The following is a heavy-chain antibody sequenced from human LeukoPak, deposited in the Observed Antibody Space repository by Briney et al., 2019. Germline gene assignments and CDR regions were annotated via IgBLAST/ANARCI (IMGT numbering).Heavy chain of an antibody. CDR2: ISAYNGNT. V-gene: IGHV1-18*01. CDR3: ARRENYGDYVRFDP. CDR1: GYTFTSYG. J-gene: IGHJ5*02. D-gene: IGHD4-17*01. Sequence: GASVTVSFKASGYTFTSYGISWVRQAPGQGLEWMGWISAYNGNTNYAQKLQGRVTMTTDTSTSTAYMELRSLRSDDTAVYYCARRENYGDYVRFDPWGQGTLVTVSS.